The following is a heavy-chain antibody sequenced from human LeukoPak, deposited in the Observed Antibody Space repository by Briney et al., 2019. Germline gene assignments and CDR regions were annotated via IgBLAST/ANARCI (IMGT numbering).Heavy chain of an antibody. CDR2: INHSGST. J-gene: IGHJ5*02. V-gene: IGHV4-34*01. D-gene: IGHD1-26*01. Sequence: SETLSLTCAVYGGSFSGYYWSWIRQPPGKGLEWIGEINHSGSTNYNPSLKSRVTISVDTSKNQFSLKLSSVTAADTAVYYCARDGGSYYRSWFDPWGQGTLVTVSS. CDR1: GGSFSGYY. CDR3: ARDGGSYYRSWFDP.